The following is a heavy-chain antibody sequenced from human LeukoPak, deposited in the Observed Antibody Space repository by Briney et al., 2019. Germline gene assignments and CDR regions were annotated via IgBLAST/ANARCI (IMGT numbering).Heavy chain of an antibody. CDR1: GFTFSSYS. Sequence: GGSLRLXCAASGFTFSSYSMNWVRQAPGKGLEWVSSISSSSSYIYYADSVKGRFTISRDNAKNSLYLQMNSLRAEDTAVYYSARDSGYSGYGFDYWGQGTLVTVSS. D-gene: IGHD5-12*01. V-gene: IGHV3-21*01. CDR2: ISSSSSYI. J-gene: IGHJ4*02. CDR3: ARDSGYSGYGFDY.